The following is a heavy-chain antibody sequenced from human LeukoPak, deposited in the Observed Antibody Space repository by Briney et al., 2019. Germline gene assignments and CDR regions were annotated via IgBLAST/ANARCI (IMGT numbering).Heavy chain of an antibody. CDR2: ISWNSGSI. J-gene: IGHJ4*02. V-gene: IGHV3-9*01. CDR3: AKDRGVVVSAALGD. D-gene: IGHD2-2*01. Sequence: GRSLRLSCAASGFTFDDYAMHWVRQAPGKGLEWVSGISWNSGSIGYADSVKGRFTISRDNAKNSLYLQMNSLRAEDTALYYCAKDRGVVVSAALGDWGQGTLSPSPQ. CDR1: GFTFDDYA.